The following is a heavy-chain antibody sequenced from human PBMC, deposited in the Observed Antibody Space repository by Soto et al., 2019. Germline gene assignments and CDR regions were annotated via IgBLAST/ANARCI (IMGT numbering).Heavy chain of an antibody. D-gene: IGHD3-10*01. CDR3: ATGRFSAMIRGVIMFDP. J-gene: IGHJ5*02. Sequence: SATLSLTCTVSGVSIGSYYWNWIRQPPGKGLEWIGYIHYSGSTNYNPSLKSRVTISVDTSNNQFSLKLSSVTAADTAVYYCATGRFSAMIRGVIMFDPWGQGTLVTVSS. V-gene: IGHV4-59*01. CDR1: GVSIGSYY. CDR2: IHYSGST.